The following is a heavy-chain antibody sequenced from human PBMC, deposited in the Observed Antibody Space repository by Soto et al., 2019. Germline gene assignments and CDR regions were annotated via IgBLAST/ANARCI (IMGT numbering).Heavy chain of an antibody. Sequence: QVQLVESGGGVVQPGRSLRLSCAASGFTFSSYGIHWVRQAPGKGLEWVAVRWQDGSNKYYADSVKGRFPISRDNSKNMLSLQMNSLRAEDTAVYYCARGDYYDSSGYYYRGQGAFDIWGQGTMVTVSS. J-gene: IGHJ3*02. D-gene: IGHD3-22*01. CDR1: GFTFSSYG. CDR3: ARGDYYDSSGYYYRGQGAFDI. V-gene: IGHV3-33*01. CDR2: RWQDGSNK.